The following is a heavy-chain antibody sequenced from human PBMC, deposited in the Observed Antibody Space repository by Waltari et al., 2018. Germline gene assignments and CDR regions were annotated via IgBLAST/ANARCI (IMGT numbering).Heavy chain of an antibody. J-gene: IGHJ6*02. CDR1: GGRFSSYS. V-gene: IGHV1-69*01. D-gene: IGHD2-2*01. CDR3: TTSSYCGTTTCYQYYGMDV. CDR2: IIPVFGTA. Sequence: QVRLVQSGAEVKKPGASVKVSCKAFGGRFSSYSINWVRPAPGKGLEWMGGIIPVFGTANYAQKFQDRLAITADESTSTAYMELSSLRSEDTAAYYCTTSSYCGTTTCYQYYGMDVWGQGTTVTVSS.